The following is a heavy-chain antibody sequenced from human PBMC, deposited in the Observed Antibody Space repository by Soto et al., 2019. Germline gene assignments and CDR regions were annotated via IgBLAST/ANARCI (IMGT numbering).Heavy chain of an antibody. D-gene: IGHD1-26*01. CDR3: ARVPDGSLNWFDP. CDR1: GGSISSNLNS. V-gene: IGHV4-30-2*01. J-gene: IGHJ5*02. CDR2: IHHSGNT. Sequence: SETLSLTCGVSGGSISSNLNSWSWIRQPRGDGLEWIGDIHHSGNTHYSPSLESRVTISVDRSRNQFSLRLTSVTAAHTAVYLCARVPDGSLNWFDPWGPGIMVAVYS.